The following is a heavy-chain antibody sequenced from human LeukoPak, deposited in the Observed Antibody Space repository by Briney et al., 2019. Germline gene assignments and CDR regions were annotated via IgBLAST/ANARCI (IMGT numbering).Heavy chain of an antibody. CDR3: ARITGYDSSGFPVDFDY. J-gene: IGHJ4*02. CDR1: GFTFSSYW. Sequence: PGGSLRLSCAASGFTFSSYWMHWVRQAPGKGLVWVSRINSDGGSTSYADSVKGRFTISRDNAKNTLYLQMNSLRAEDTAVYYCARITGYDSSGFPVDFDYWGQGTLVTVSS. CDR2: INSDGGST. V-gene: IGHV3-74*01. D-gene: IGHD3-22*01.